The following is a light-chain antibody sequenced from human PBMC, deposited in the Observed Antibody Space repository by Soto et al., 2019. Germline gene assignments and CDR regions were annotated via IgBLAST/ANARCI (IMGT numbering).Light chain of an antibody. CDR3: HQYDSWT. CDR2: GAS. V-gene: IGKV3-20*01. Sequence: EIVLTQSPGTLSLSPGERATLSCRASQSFNSIYLAWYQQKPGQAPRLLIYGASSRATGIPDRFSGSGSGTDFTLTISRLEPEDFPVYYCHQYDSWTFGQGTQV. J-gene: IGKJ1*01. CDR1: QSFNSIY.